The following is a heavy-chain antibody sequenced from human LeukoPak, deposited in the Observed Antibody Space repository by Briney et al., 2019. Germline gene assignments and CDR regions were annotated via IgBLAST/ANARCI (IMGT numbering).Heavy chain of an antibody. CDR3: STRGDTAKGGDS. CDR1: RGFISGSGHY. Sequence: SETLSLTCTVSRGFISGSGHYWTWTRQHPGEGLEWLGFIHPGGSIYYNPSLSGRLIISADTSKNQMSLKLSSVTAADTAVYYCSTRGDTAKGGDSWGQGTLVTVSS. D-gene: IGHD5-18*01. J-gene: IGHJ4*02. CDR2: IHPGGSI. V-gene: IGHV4-31*03.